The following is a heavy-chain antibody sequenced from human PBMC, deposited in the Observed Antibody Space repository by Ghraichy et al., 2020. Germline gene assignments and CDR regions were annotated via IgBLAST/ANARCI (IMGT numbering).Heavy chain of an antibody. CDR3: TRSSGWCCFDS. D-gene: IGHD6-19*01. CDR1: GFTFSGYW. J-gene: IGHJ4*02. CDR2: IKQDGSEK. Sequence: GGSLRLSCAASGFTFSGYWMNWVRQAPGKGLEWVANIKQDGSEKNYVASLKGRFTISRDNTDNSLFLHMNSLTAEDTAVYYCTRSSGWCCFDSWGQGTLVTVSS. V-gene: IGHV3-7*05.